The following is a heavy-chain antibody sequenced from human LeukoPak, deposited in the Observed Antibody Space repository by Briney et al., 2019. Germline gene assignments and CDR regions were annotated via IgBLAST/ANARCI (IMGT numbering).Heavy chain of an antibody. Sequence: GGSLRLSCAASGFTFSSYSMSWVRQAPGKGLEWVGRIKSKTDGGTTDYAAPVKGRLTISRDDSKNTLYLQMNSLKTEDTAVYYCTTDVLGYCSSTSCYSFDYWGQGALVTVSS. V-gene: IGHV3-15*01. J-gene: IGHJ4*02. CDR3: TTDVLGYCSSTSCYSFDY. D-gene: IGHD2-2*02. CDR2: IKSKTDGGTT. CDR1: GFTFSSYS.